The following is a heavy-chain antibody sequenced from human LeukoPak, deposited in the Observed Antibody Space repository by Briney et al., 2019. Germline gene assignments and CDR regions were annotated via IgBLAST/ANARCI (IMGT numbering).Heavy chain of an antibody. Sequence: GGSLRLSCAASGFTFSSYAMHWVRQAPGKGLEWVTFISYDGRNKYYADSVKGRFAISRDNSKNTLYLQMNSLTAEDTAVYYCAKGGGAEFDYWGQGTLVTVSS. CDR3: AKGGGAEFDY. D-gene: IGHD3-16*01. CDR1: GFTFSSYA. CDR2: ISYDGRNK. V-gene: IGHV3-30*09. J-gene: IGHJ4*02.